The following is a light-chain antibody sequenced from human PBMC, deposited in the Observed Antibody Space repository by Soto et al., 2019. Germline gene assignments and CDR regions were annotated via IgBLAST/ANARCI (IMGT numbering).Light chain of an antibody. J-gene: IGKJ3*01. CDR3: QQYNSYPFT. CDR1: QSISSW. CDR2: DAS. V-gene: IGKV1-5*01. Sequence: DIQMTQSPSTLSASVGDRVTITCRASQSISSWLAWYQQKPGKAPKLLIYDASSLESGVPSRFSGSGSGTEITLTISSLQPDDFATYYCQQYNSYPFTFGPGTKVDI.